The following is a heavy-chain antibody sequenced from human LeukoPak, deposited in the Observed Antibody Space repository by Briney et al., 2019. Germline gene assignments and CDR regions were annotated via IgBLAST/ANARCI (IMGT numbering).Heavy chain of an antibody. J-gene: IGHJ4*02. CDR2: IKSKTDGGTK. Sequence: PGGSLRLSCAASGFTFSNAWISWVRQAPGKGLEWVGRIKSKTDGGTKDYAAPVKGRFTISRDDSKNTVYLQMNSLETEDTAVYYCATEGVVVPAAIGDYWGQGTLVTVSS. CDR1: GFTFSNAW. CDR3: ATEGVVVPAAIGDY. V-gene: IGHV3-15*01. D-gene: IGHD2-2*01.